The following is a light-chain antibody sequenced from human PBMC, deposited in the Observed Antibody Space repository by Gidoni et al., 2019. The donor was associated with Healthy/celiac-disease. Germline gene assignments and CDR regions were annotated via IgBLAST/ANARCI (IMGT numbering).Light chain of an antibody. Sequence: ILMTQPPDALAVSLGERATINCKSSQSVLYSSNNKNYLAWYQQKPGQPPKLLIYWASTRESGVPDRFSGSGSGTDFTLTISSLQAEDVAVYYCQQYYSTPYTFGQGTKLEIK. J-gene: IGKJ2*01. CDR3: QQYYSTPYT. CDR2: WAS. V-gene: IGKV4-1*01. CDR1: QSVLYSSNNKNY.